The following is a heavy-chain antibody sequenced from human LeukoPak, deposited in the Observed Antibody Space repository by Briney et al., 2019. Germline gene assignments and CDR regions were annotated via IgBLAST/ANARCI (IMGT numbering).Heavy chain of an antibody. CDR3: ARDLYDSSGYYYSEGAFDI. Sequence: SVKVSCKASGGTFSSYAINWVRQAPGQGLEWMGGIIPIFGTANYAQKFQGRVTITADESTSTAYMELSSLRSEDTAVYYCARDLYDSSGYYYSEGAFDIWGQGTMVTVSS. CDR2: IIPIFGTA. D-gene: IGHD3-22*01. CDR1: GGTFSSYA. J-gene: IGHJ3*02. V-gene: IGHV1-69*13.